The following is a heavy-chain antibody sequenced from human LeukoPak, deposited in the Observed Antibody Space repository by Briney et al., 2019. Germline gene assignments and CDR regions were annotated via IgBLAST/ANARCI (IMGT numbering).Heavy chain of an antibody. CDR3: ARDQGSEIYYFDY. Sequence: GGSLRLSCAASGFTVSSNYMSWVRQAPGKGLEWVSVIYSGGSTYYADSVKGRFTISRDNSKNTLYLQMNSLRAEDTAVYYCARDQGSEIYYFDYWGQGTLVTVSS. V-gene: IGHV3-53*01. CDR2: IYSGGST. D-gene: IGHD2-15*01. CDR1: GFTVSSNY. J-gene: IGHJ4*02.